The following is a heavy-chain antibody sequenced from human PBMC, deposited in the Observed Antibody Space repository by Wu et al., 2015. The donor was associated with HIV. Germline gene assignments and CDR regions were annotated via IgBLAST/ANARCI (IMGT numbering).Heavy chain of an antibody. CDR1: GGTFTNYA. D-gene: IGHD5-18*01. CDR2: IIPIFDTP. Sequence: QVQLVQSGAEVKKPGSSVKVSCMASGGTFTNYAISWVRQAPGQGLEWMGGIIPIFDTPVYAQKFQGRVTITADESTSTAYMDMSSLTSDDTTMYYCAGGGGRTSMDPFDFWGQGTLVTVSS. CDR3: AGGGGRTSMDPFDF. J-gene: IGHJ4*02. V-gene: IGHV1-69*12.